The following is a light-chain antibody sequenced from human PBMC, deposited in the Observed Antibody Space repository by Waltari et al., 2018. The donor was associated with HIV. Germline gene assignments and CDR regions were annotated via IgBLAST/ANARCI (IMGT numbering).Light chain of an antibody. CDR3: QQYYRTPPA. CDR2: WAS. CDR1: QSILSNSNKKNY. V-gene: IGKV4-1*01. J-gene: IGKJ1*01. Sequence: DVVMTASPDALVGSLGGRVTINCQSSQSILSNSNKKNYLAWYQQRPGQPPKLLVYWASTRASVVPSRFSGSGSGTDFTLTITLLQAEDAAIYCCQQYYRTPPAFGQGTKVEV.